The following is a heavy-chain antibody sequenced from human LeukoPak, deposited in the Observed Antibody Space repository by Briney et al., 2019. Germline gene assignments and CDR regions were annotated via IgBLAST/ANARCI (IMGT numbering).Heavy chain of an antibody. D-gene: IGHD6-13*01. J-gene: IGHJ4*02. CDR3: ARGSSSNSWYFDY. V-gene: IGHV4-39*01. CDR2: IYYSGST. CDR1: GGSISSSSYY. Sequence: PSETLSLTCTVSGGSISSSSYYWGWIRQPPGKGLEWIGSIYYSGSTYYNPSLKSRVTISVDTSKNQFSLKLNSVTPEDTAVYYCARGSSSNSWYFDYWGQGTLVTVSS.